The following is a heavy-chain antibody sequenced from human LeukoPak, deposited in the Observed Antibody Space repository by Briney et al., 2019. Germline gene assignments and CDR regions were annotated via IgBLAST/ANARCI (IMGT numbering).Heavy chain of an antibody. CDR2: ISAYNGNT. V-gene: IGHV1-18*01. J-gene: IGHJ4*02. CDR1: GYTFNSYG. D-gene: IGHD6-13*01. Sequence: ASVKVSCKASGYTFNSYGISWVRQAPGQGLEWMGWISAYNGNTNYAQKLQGRVTMTTDTSTSTAYMELGSLRSDDTAVYYCARPHYSNSWSPFDYWGQGTLVTVSS. CDR3: ARPHYSNSWSPFDY.